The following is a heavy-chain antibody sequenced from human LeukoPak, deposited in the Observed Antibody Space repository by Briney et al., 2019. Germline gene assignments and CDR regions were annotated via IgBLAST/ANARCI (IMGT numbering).Heavy chain of an antibody. Sequence: ASVKVSCKASGYTFTGYYMHWVRQAPGQGLEWMGWINPNSGGTSYAQKFQGRVTMTRDTSISTAYMELSRLRSDDTAVYYCARITEGTVPDYWGQGTLVTVSS. D-gene: IGHD3-16*01. CDR2: INPNSGGT. J-gene: IGHJ4*02. CDR3: ARITEGTVPDY. V-gene: IGHV1-2*02. CDR1: GYTFTGYY.